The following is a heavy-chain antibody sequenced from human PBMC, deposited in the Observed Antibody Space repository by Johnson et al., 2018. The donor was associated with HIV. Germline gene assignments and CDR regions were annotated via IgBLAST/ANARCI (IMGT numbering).Heavy chain of an antibody. J-gene: IGHJ3*01. D-gene: IGHD7-27*01. CDR3: ARVGDWGSAYDAFDV. CDR2: ISGSGGST. V-gene: IGHV3-23*04. Sequence: VQLVESGGGVVQPGRSLRLSCAAYRFTFSIYAMTWVRQAPGKGLEWVSGISGSGGSTYYADSVKGRFTISRDNSKKTLYLQMSSLRIEDTAVYYCARVGDWGSAYDAFDVWGQGTMVTVYS. CDR1: RFTFSIYA.